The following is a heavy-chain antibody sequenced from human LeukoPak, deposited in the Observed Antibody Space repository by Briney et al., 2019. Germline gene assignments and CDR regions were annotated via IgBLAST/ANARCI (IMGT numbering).Heavy chain of an antibody. Sequence: ASVKVSCKASGYTFTGYYMHWVRQAPGQGLEWMGWISAYNGNTNYAQKLQGRVTMTTDTSTSTAYMELRSLRSDDTAVYYCARRWFGRSAFDIWGQGTMVTVSS. J-gene: IGHJ3*02. CDR2: ISAYNGNT. CDR3: ARRWFGRSAFDI. CDR1: GYTFTGYY. D-gene: IGHD3-10*01. V-gene: IGHV1-18*04.